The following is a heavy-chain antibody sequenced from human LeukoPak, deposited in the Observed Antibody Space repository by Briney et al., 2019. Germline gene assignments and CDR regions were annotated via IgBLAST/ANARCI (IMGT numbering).Heavy chain of an antibody. J-gene: IGHJ4*02. CDR2: ISGYIGNT. V-gene: IGHV1-18*01. Sequence: ASVKVSCKTSGYTFTKYSVTWVRQAPGQGLEWMGWISGYIGNTNYAQRLQDRVTMTTDTSTSTAYMDLRSLRSDDTAVYYCARGGYYDNSGHYHGLYDFWGQGTLVTVSS. D-gene: IGHD3-22*01. CDR1: GYTFTKYS. CDR3: ARGGYYDNSGHYHGLYDF.